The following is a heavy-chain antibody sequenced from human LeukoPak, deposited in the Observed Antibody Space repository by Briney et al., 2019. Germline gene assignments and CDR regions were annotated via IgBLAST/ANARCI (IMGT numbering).Heavy chain of an antibody. CDR3: ARGFGITIFGSDYYGMDV. J-gene: IGHJ6*02. D-gene: IGHD3-3*01. CDR2: IIPILGIA. Sequence: ASVKVSCKASGGTFSSYAISWVRQAPGQGLEWMGRIIPILGIANYAQKFQGRVTITADKSTSTAYMELSGLRSEDTAVYYCARGFGITIFGSDYYGMDVWGQGTTVTVSS. CDR1: GGTFSSYA. V-gene: IGHV1-69*04.